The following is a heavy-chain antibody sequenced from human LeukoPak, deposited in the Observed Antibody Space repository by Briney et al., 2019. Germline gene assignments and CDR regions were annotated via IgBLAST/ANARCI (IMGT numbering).Heavy chain of an antibody. D-gene: IGHD2-15*01. J-gene: IGHJ5*02. CDR1: GYTFTSYG. V-gene: IGHV1-18*01. CDR3: ARGTCSGGSCYRFDP. CDR2: ISAYNGNT. Sequence: ASVKVSCKASGYTFTSYGISWVRQAPGQGLEWMGWISAYNGNTNYAQKLQGRVTMTTDTSTSTAYMELRSLRSDDTAVYYCARGTCSGGSCYRFDPWGQGTLVTASS.